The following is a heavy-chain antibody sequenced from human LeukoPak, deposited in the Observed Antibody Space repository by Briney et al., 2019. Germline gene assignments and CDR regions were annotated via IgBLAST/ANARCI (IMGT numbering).Heavy chain of an antibody. J-gene: IGHJ4*02. Sequence: GASVKVSCKASGYTFTSYDINWVGQATGQGGEWMGWISAYNGNTNYAQKLQGRVTMTTHTSTSTAYMELRSLRSDDTAVYYCASQLYYYDSSGYSPALDYWGQGTLVTVSS. V-gene: IGHV1-18*01. CDR3: ASQLYYYDSSGYSPALDY. D-gene: IGHD3-22*01. CDR1: GYTFTSYD. CDR2: ISAYNGNT.